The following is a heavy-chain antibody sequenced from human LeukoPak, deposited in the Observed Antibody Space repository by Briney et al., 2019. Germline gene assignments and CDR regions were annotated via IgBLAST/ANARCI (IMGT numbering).Heavy chain of an antibody. J-gene: IGHJ6*02. CDR1: GFTFSSFG. CDR3: ARDRGWVVAASRGMDV. D-gene: IGHD2-15*01. CDR2: ISYDGSNE. Sequence: GGSLRLSCAASGFTFSSFGMHWVRQAPGKGLEWVAAISYDGSNERHADSVKGRFTISRDSSKTTLYLQMNSLRAEDTAMYYCARDRGWVVAASRGMDVWGQGTTVTVS. V-gene: IGHV3-30*03.